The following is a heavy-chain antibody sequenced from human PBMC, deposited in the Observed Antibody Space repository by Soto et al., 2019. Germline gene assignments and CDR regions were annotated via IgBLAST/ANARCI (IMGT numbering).Heavy chain of an antibody. CDR1: GFTFSSYA. CDR3: AKARTMVRGVTPPQYYFDY. J-gene: IGHJ4*02. V-gene: IGHV3-23*01. D-gene: IGHD3-10*01. CDR2: ISGSGGST. Sequence: GGSLRLSCAASGFTFSSYAMSWVRQAPGKGLEWVSAISGSGGSTYYADSVKGRFTISRDNSKNTLYLQMNSLRAEDTAVYYCAKARTMVRGVTPPQYYFDYWCTGTLVTVPS.